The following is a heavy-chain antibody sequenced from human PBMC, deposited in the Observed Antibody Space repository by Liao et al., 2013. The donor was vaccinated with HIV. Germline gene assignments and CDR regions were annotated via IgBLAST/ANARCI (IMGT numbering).Heavy chain of an antibody. Sequence: QVQLQESGPGLVKPSQTLSLTCTVSGGSIRSGSYYWSWIRQPAGKGLEWIGRIYTSGSTNYNPSLKSRVTISVDTSKNQFSLKLNSVTATDTAVYYCARGLWFGELLSPISSDYWGQGTLVTVSS. CDR3: ARGLWFGELLSPISSDY. J-gene: IGHJ4*02. V-gene: IGHV4-61*02. CDR2: IYTSGST. D-gene: IGHD3-10*01. CDR1: GGSIRSGSYY.